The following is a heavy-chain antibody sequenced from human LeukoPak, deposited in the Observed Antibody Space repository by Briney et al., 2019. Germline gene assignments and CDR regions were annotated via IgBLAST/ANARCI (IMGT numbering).Heavy chain of an antibody. J-gene: IGHJ3*02. CDR1: GYTFTSYY. CDR2: INPSGGST. Sequence: GASVKVSCKASGYTFTSYYMHWVRQAPGQGLEWMGIINPSGGSTSYAQKFQGRVTMTRDTSTSTVYMELSSLRSEDTAVYYCATAPPIVVVPAAHHDAFDIWGQGTMVTVSS. V-gene: IGHV1-46*01. D-gene: IGHD2-2*01. CDR3: ATAPPIVVVPAAHHDAFDI.